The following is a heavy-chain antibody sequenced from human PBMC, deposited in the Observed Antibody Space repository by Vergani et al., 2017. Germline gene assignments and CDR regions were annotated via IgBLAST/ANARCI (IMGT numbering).Heavy chain of an antibody. CDR3: ASTGDSSSWYTNYYYGMDV. V-gene: IGHV1-8*01. Sequence: QVQLVQSGAEVKKPGASVKVSCKASGYTFTSYDINWVRQATGQGLEWMGWMNPNSGNTGYAQKFQGRVTMTRNTSISTAYMELSSLRSEDTAVYYCASTGDSSSWYTNYYYGMDVWGQGTTVTVSS. D-gene: IGHD6-13*01. CDR2: MNPNSGNT. CDR1: GYTFTSYD. J-gene: IGHJ6*02.